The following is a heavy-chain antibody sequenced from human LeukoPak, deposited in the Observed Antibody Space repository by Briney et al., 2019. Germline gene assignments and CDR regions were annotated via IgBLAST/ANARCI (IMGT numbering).Heavy chain of an antibody. CDR2: IYTSGST. J-gene: IGHJ4*02. D-gene: IGHD4-17*01. V-gene: IGHV4-4*07. Sequence: SETLSLTCTVSGGSISSYYWSWIRQPAVKGMEWIGRIYTSGSTNYSPSLKSRVTMSVDTSKNQFSLKLISVTAADTAVYYCAREYGDQGTRNFDYWGQGSLVTVSS. CDR1: GGSISSYY. CDR3: AREYGDQGTRNFDY.